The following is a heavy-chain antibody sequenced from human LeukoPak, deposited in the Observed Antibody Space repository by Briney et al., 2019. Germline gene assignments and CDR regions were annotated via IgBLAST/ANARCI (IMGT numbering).Heavy chain of an antibody. CDR2: ISSSGSTI. D-gene: IGHD2/OR15-2a*01. V-gene: IGHV3-11*04. CDR3: ASESKYQMDASDI. J-gene: IGHJ3*02. CDR1: GFTFSDYY. Sequence: AGTLRLSCAASGFTFSDYYMSWIRQAPGKGLVGVSYISSSGSTIYYADSVKGRFTISRDNAKNSLYLQMNSLRAEDTAVYYCASESKYQMDASDIWGQGTVVTVSS.